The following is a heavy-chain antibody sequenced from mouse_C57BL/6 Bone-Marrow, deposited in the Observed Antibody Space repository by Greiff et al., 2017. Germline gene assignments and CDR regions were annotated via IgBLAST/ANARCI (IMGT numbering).Heavy chain of an antibody. CDR1: GFTFSDYY. D-gene: IGHD2-4*01. CDR2: ISNGGGST. J-gene: IGHJ2*01. Sequence: EVKVVESGGGLVQPGGSLKLSCAASGFTFSDYYMYWVRQTPEKRLEWVAYISNGGGSTYYPDTVKGRFTISRDNAKNTLYLQMSRLKSEDTAMYYCASTMSTAGDYWGQGTTLTVSS. V-gene: IGHV5-12*01. CDR3: ASTMSTAGDY.